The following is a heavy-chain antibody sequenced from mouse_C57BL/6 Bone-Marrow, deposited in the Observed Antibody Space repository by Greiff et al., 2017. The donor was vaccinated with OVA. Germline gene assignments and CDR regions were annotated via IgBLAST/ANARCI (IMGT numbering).Heavy chain of an antibody. V-gene: IGHV1-82*01. CDR1: GYAFSSSW. CDR3: ADGNYWYFDD. Sequence: VQLQQSGPELVKPGASVKISCKASGYAFSSSWMNWVKQRPGKGLEWIGRIYPGDGDTNYNGKFKGKATLTADKSSSTAYMQLSSLTSEDSAVYFCADGNYWYFDDWGQGTTLTVSS. D-gene: IGHD2-1*01. CDR2: IYPGDGDT. J-gene: IGHJ2*01.